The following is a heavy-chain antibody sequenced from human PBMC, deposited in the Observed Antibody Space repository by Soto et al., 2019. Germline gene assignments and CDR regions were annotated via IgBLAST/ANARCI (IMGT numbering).Heavy chain of an antibody. CDR2: ISYDGSLQ. J-gene: IGHJ4*02. Sequence: QAQLVESGGGVVQPGRSLRLSCAASGFAFSSYGMHWVRQAPGTGLEWVAVISYDGSLQHYADSVKGRFTISRDNSKNMVLLQISSLLAEDTAVYYCVSDRGYGHASVPYSWGQGTLVSVSS. CDR1: GFAFSSYG. CDR3: VSDRGYGHASVPYS. V-gene: IGHV3-30*03. D-gene: IGHD5-18*01.